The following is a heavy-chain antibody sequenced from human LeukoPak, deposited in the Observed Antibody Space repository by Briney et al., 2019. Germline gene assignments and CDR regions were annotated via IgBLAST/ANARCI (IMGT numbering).Heavy chain of an antibody. Sequence: GASVKVSCKASGYTFTSYDINWVRQATGQGLEWMGLMNPNSGNTGYAQKFQGRDTITRNTSISTAYMELSSLRSEDTAVYYCARGGGSWYYDWARDGWFDPWGQGTLVTVSS. CDR3: ARGGGSWYYDWARDGWFDP. J-gene: IGHJ5*02. CDR1: GYTFTSYD. CDR2: MNPNSGNT. V-gene: IGHV1-8*03. D-gene: IGHD3-22*01.